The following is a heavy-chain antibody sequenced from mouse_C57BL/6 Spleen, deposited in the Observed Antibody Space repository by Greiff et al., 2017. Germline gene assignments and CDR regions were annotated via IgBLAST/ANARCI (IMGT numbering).Heavy chain of an antibody. CDR3: ARGDRTGFAY. Sequence: QVQLQQPGAELVRPGSSVKLSCKASGYTFTSYWMHWVKQRPIQGLEWIGNIDPSDSETNYNQKFKDKATLTVDKSSSTAYMQLSSLTSEDSAVYYCARGDRTGFAYWGQGTLVTVSA. V-gene: IGHV1-52*01. D-gene: IGHD3-3*01. CDR1: GYTFTSYW. CDR2: IDPSDSET. J-gene: IGHJ3*01.